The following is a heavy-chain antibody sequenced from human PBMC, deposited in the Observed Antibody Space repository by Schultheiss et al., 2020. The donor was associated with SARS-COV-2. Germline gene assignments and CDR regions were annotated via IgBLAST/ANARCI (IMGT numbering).Heavy chain of an antibody. CDR3: AREMRDCSSTSCYTDGDY. CDR1: GYRFTDYW. Sequence: ASVKVSCKASGYRFTDYWINWVRQAPGQGLEWMGRINPNSGGTNYAQKFQGRVTMTRDTSTSTVYMELSSLRSEDTAVYYCAREMRDCSSTSCYTDGDYWGQGTLVTVSS. J-gene: IGHJ4*02. D-gene: IGHD2-2*02. CDR2: INPNSGGT. V-gene: IGHV1-2*06.